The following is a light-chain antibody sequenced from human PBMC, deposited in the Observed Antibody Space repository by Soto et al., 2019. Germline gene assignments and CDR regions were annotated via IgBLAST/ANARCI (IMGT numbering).Light chain of an antibody. Sequence: QSVLTQPASVSGSPGQSITISCTGTSSDVGGYNYVSWYQQHPGKPPKLMISDVSDRPSGVSNRFSGSKPGNTASLTISGFQAEDEADYYWSSYTSSNTVVFGGGTKLTVL. V-gene: IGLV2-14*03. J-gene: IGLJ2*01. CDR3: SSYTSSNTVV. CDR1: SSDVGGYNY. CDR2: DVS.